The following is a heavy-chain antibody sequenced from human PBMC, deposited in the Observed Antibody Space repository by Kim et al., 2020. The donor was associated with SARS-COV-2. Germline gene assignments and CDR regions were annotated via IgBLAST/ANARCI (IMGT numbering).Heavy chain of an antibody. J-gene: IGHJ4*02. Sequence: GGSLRLSCAASGFTFSSYGMHWVRQAPGKGLEWVAVIWYDGSNKYYADSVKGRFTISRDNSKNTLYLQMNSLRAEDTAVYYCAKDQWRGYYDSSGYYLGGQGTLVTVSS. V-gene: IGHV3-33*06. CDR2: IWYDGSNK. CDR3: AKDQWRGYYDSSGYYL. CDR1: GFTFSSYG. D-gene: IGHD3-22*01.